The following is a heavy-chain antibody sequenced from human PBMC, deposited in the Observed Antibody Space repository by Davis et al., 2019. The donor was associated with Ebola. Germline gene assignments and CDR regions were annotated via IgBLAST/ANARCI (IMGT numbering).Heavy chain of an antibody. CDR1: GGSVGSGDYY. CDR2: TYYSGST. CDR3: ARGYGSGSLTINY. V-gene: IGHV4-30-4*02. D-gene: IGHD3-10*01. J-gene: IGHJ4*02. Sequence: PSETLSLTCTVSGGSVGSGDYYWNWIRQLPGKGLEWIGYTYYSGSTYYNPSLRSRVTISVDTSENQFSLKLRSVTAADTAVYYCARGYGSGSLTINYWGQGTLVTVSS.